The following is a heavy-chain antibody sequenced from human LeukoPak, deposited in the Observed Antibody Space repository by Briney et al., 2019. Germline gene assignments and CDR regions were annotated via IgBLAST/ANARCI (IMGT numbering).Heavy chain of an antibody. CDR2: TWYDGSSK. V-gene: IGHV3-33*01. D-gene: IGHD7-27*01. Sequence: GGSLRLSCAASGFPFSSYGMHWVRQAPGKGLEWVALTWYDGSSKYYADSVKGRFTISRDNSKNTLYLQMNSLKTEDTAVYYCTRAPNLWGPYYFDYWGQGTLVTVSS. J-gene: IGHJ4*02. CDR1: GFPFSSYG. CDR3: TRAPNLWGPYYFDY.